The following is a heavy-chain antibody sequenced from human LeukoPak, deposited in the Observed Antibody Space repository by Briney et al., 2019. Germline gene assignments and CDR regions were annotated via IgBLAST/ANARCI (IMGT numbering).Heavy chain of an antibody. CDR1: GFTFRSYA. CDR3: ARRYYGVDY. CDR2: ISSSGSGK. D-gene: IGHD4-17*01. V-gene: IGHV3-48*03. J-gene: IGHJ4*02. Sequence: GGSLRLSCAASGFTFRSYAMNWVRQAPGKGLEWVSFISSSGSGKNYADSVKGRFTISRDNAKNSLYLQMNSLRADDTAVYYCARRYYGVDYWGQGTLVTVSS.